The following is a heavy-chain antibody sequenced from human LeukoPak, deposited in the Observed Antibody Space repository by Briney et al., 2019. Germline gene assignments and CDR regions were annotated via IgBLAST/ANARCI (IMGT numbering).Heavy chain of an antibody. CDR1: GFTFSSYG. Sequence: GGSLRLSCAASGFTFSSYGMSWVRQAPGKGLEWVSAISGSGGSTNYADSVKGRFTISRDNSKNTLYLQMNSLRPEDTAVYYCATTTDGYSYGYSFDYWGQGTLVTVSS. CDR3: ATTTDGYSYGYSFDY. J-gene: IGHJ4*02. CDR2: ISGSGGST. V-gene: IGHV3-23*01. D-gene: IGHD5-18*01.